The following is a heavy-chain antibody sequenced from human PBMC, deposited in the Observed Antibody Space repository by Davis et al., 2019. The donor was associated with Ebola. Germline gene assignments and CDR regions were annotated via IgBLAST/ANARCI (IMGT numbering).Heavy chain of an antibody. CDR2: ARNKANSYTT. J-gene: IGHJ4*02. V-gene: IGHV3-72*01. CDR1: GFTSSHYY. D-gene: IGHD6-13*01. CDR3: TRRAAAGAIDY. Sequence: PGGPLRLSCAASGFTSSHYYMDWVRQAPGKGLEWLGRARNKANSYTTEYAASVRGRFTISRDDSKNSLSLQMNSLKTEDTAVYYCTRRAAAGAIDYWGQGTLVTVSS.